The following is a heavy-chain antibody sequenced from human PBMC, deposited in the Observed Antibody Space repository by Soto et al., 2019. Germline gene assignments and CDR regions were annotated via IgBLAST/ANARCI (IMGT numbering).Heavy chain of an antibody. CDR1: GGSISSSF. CDR3: ARGHRAIEYYSYYGMDG. Sequence: PSETLSLTCTVSGGSISSSFCSWIRQPPGQELEWIGYISYSGSTTYNPSLKSRITLSVDTSKNQFSLGVASVTAADTAVYYCARGHRAIEYYSYYGMDGWGQGTTVTVSS. V-gene: IGHV4-59*01. D-gene: IGHD5-18*01. CDR2: ISYSGST. J-gene: IGHJ6*02.